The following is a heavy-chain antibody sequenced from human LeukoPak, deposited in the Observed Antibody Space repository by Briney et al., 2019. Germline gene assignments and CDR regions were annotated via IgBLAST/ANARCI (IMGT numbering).Heavy chain of an antibody. J-gene: IGHJ6*02. CDR3: ARGLSGTYGSGSYPSGYYYGMDV. CDR2: INPSGGST. CDR1: GYTFTSYY. Sequence: ASVKVSCKASGYTFTSYYMHWVRQAPGQGLEWMGIINPSGGSTSYAQKFQGRVTMTRDTSASTVYMELRSLRPEDTAVYYCARGLSGTYGSGSYPSGYYYGMDVWGQGTTVTVSS. V-gene: IGHV1-46*01. D-gene: IGHD3-10*01.